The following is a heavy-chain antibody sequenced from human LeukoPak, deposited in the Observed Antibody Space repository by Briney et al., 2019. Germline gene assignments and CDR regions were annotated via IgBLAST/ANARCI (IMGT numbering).Heavy chain of an antibody. CDR2: IYSGGST. V-gene: IGHV3-53*01. J-gene: IGHJ3*02. CDR1: GFTVSSNY. CDR3: ARDPGGPHTVKWDAFDI. Sequence: PGGSLRLSCAASGFTVSSNYMSWVRQAPGKGLEWVSVIYSGGSTYYADSVKGRFTISRDNSKNTLYLQMNSLRAEDTAVYYCARDPGGPHTVKWDAFDIWGQGTMVTVS. D-gene: IGHD2-2*02.